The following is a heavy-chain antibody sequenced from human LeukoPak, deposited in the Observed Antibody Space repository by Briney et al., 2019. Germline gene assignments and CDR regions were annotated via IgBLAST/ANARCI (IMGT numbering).Heavy chain of an antibody. J-gene: IGHJ3*01. CDR3: ARSNPDKNALDL. Sequence: QPGGSLRLSCAASGFTLNSYLMSWVRQALGRGLEWVAHIKKDGSEESYLDSVKGRFTVSRDTAKKSLFLETNSLSGEDTAVYYCARSNPDKNALDLWGQGTMVTISS. D-gene: IGHD4-11*01. CDR2: IKKDGSEE. CDR1: GFTLNSYL. V-gene: IGHV3-7*01.